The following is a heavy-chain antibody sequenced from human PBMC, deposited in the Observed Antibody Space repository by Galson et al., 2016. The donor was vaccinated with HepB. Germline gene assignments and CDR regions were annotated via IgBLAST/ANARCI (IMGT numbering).Heavy chain of an antibody. CDR3: ARSFRAFVFEGSLYGLDV. CDR1: GLSFSLNT. J-gene: IGHJ6*02. CDR2: ISYTGSNE. V-gene: IGHV3-30*04. D-gene: IGHD3-10*01. Sequence: SLRLSCAASGLSFSLNTVHWVRQLPGKGLEWVALISYTGSNEIYAESVKGRFQISRDNSKNTLYLQMNNLRGEDTAVYYCARSFRAFVFEGSLYGLDVWGQGTTVIVSS.